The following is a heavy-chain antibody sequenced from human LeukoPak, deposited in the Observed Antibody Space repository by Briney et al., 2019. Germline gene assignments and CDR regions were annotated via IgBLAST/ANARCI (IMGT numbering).Heavy chain of an antibody. Sequence: PGGSLRLSCAASGFTFDDYAMHWVRQAPGKGLEWVSGISWNSGSIGYADSVKGRFTISRDNAKNSLYLQMNSLRTEDTALYYCAKGYGSGTPAPMDVRGQGTTVTVSS. CDR3: AKGYGSGTPAPMDV. CDR2: ISWNSGSI. V-gene: IGHV3-9*01. D-gene: IGHD3-10*01. CDR1: GFTFDDYA. J-gene: IGHJ6*02.